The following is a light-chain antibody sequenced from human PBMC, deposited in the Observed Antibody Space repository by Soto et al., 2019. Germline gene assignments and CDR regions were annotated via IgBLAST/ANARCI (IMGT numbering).Light chain of an antibody. V-gene: IGKV3-15*01. Sequence: EIVMTQSPATLSVSPGERATLSCRASQRISNNLAWYQQKPGQAPRLLIYGVYSRATGVPARFSGSGSGTEFTLSIISLQSEDFAVYYCRQYNEWPGCTFGQGTKLEI. CDR1: QRISNN. CDR3: RQYNEWPGCT. CDR2: GVY. J-gene: IGKJ2*02.